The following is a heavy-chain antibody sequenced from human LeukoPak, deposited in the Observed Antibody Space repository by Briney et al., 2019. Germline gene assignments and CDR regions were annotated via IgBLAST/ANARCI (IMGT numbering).Heavy chain of an antibody. Sequence: PSETLSLTCTVSGYSIRSGFYWGWIRQPPGKGLEWIGNIYHSGITYYTPSLKSRVTISVDTSKNQFYLKLSSVTAADTAVYYCARDRPHPRWPQPPPDARYYFDYWGQGTLVTVSS. D-gene: IGHD5-24*01. V-gene: IGHV4-38-2*02. CDR2: IYHSGIT. J-gene: IGHJ4*02. CDR3: ARDRPHPRWPQPPPDARYYFDY. CDR1: GYSIRSGFY.